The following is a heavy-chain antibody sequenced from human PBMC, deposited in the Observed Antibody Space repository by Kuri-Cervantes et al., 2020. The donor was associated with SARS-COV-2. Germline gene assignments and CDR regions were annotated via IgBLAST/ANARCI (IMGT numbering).Heavy chain of an antibody. CDR3: SRTYDSSGSLYYYYYMDV. V-gene: IGHV3-48*01. J-gene: IGHJ6*03. CDR1: GSTFSSYS. Sequence: GESLKISCAASGSTFSSYSMNWVRQAPGKGLEWVSYISSSSSTIYYADSVKGRFTISRDNAKNSLYLQMNSLRAEDTAVYYCSRTYDSSGSLYYYYYMDVWGKGKTVTVSS. D-gene: IGHD3-22*01. CDR2: ISSSSSTI.